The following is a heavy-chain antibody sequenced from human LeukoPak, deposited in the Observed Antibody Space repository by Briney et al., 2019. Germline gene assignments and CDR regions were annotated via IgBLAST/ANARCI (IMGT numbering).Heavy chain of an antibody. CDR2: INPSGGST. V-gene: IGHV1-46*01. CDR3: ARDRSLGYCSGGSCYPGTFDY. CDR1: GYTFTSYY. Sequence: GASVKVSCKASGYTFTSYYMHWVRQAPGQGLEWMGIINPSGGSTSYAQKFQGRVTMTRDTSTSTVYMELSSLRSEDTAVYYCARDRSLGYCSGGSCYPGTFDYWGQGTLVTVSS. J-gene: IGHJ4*02. D-gene: IGHD2-15*01.